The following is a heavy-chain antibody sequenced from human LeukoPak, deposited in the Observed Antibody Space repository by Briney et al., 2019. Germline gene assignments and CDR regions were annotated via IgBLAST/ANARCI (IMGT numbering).Heavy chain of an antibody. CDR3: ARLWYYYDSSGYYDY. Sequence: GGSLRLSCAASGFTVSSNYMSWVRQAPGKGLEWVSVIYSGGSTYYADSVKGRFTISRDNTKNTLYLQMNSLRAEDTAVYYCARLWYYYDSSGYYDYWGQGTLVTVSS. CDR1: GFTVSSNY. D-gene: IGHD3-22*01. V-gene: IGHV3-66*04. CDR2: IYSGGST. J-gene: IGHJ4*02.